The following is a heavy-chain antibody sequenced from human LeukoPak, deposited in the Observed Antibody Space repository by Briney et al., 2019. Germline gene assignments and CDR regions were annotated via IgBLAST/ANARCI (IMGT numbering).Heavy chain of an antibody. D-gene: IGHD3-3*01. CDR1: GGSISSYY. Sequence: SETLSLTCTVSGGSISSYYWSWIRQPPGKGLEWIGYIYYSGSTNYNPSLKSRVTISVDTSKNQFSLKLSSVTAADTAVYYCARDRPGDFWSGYYKGYYYYGMDVWGQGTTVTVSS. CDR3: ARDRPGDFWSGYYKGYYYYGMDV. J-gene: IGHJ6*02. V-gene: IGHV4-59*01. CDR2: IYYSGST.